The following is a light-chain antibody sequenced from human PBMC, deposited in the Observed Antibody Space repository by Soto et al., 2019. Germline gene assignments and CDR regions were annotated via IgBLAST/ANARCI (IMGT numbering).Light chain of an antibody. CDR1: SSSIGAGYD. CDR3: QSYDSSLSAFYV. J-gene: IGLJ1*01. CDR2: GNS. V-gene: IGLV1-40*01. Sequence: SALTQPPSVSGAPGQSVTISCTGSSSSIGAGYDVHWYQQLPGTAPKLLIYGNSNRPSGVPDRFSGSKSGTSASLAITGLQAEDEADYYCQSYDSSLSAFYVFGTGNKVTVL.